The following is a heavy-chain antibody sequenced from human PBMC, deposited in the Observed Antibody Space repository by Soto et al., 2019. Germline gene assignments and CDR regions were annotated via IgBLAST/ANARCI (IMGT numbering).Heavy chain of an antibody. J-gene: IGHJ4*02. CDR1: GFIFDDYA. Sequence: PGGSLRLSCAASGFIFDDYAMHWVRQAPGKGLEWVSSISWNSGSIAYADSVKGRFTISRDNAKNSLYLQMNSLRAEDTALYYCAKDLQLMIFGPDYWGQGTLVTVSS. V-gene: IGHV3-9*01. CDR2: ISWNSGSI. D-gene: IGHD3-3*01. CDR3: AKDLQLMIFGPDY.